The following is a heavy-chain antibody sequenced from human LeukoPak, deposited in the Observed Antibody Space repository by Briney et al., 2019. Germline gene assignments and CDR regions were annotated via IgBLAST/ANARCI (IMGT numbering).Heavy chain of an antibody. J-gene: IGHJ3*02. CDR2: KYARGSS. CDR1: GGSISNYY. CDR3: ARGSYCSADICTGGDSFDI. V-gene: IGHV4-4*07. Sequence: SETLSLTCTVSGGSISNYYWSWIRQPAGKGLEWIGRKYARGSSNYNPPVQSRVTMSVDTSKNQFSLKLRSVTAADTAVYYCARGSYCSADICTGGDSFDIWGQGTMVSVSP. D-gene: IGHD2-15*01.